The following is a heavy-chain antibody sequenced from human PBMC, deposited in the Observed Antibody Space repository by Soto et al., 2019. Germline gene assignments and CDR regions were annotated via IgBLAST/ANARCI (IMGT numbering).Heavy chain of an antibody. J-gene: IGHJ6*02. CDR3: ARWGMTIFGVAQPLGYYYGMDV. CDR2: ISAYNGNT. CDR1: GYTFTSYG. Sequence: ASVKVSCKASGYTFTSYGISWVRQAPGQGLEWMGWISAYNGNTNYAQKLQGRVTMTTDTSTSTAYMELRSLRSDDTAVYYCARWGMTIFGVAQPLGYYYGMDVWGQGTTVTVSS. V-gene: IGHV1-18*01. D-gene: IGHD3-3*01.